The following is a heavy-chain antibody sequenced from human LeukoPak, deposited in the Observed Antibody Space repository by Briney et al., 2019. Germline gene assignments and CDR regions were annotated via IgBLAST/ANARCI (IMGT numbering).Heavy chain of an antibody. J-gene: IGHJ4*02. CDR2: IYYSGTT. Sequence: SETLSLTCTVPGGSISSYYWSWIRQPPGKGLEWIGYIYYSGTTNYNPSLKSRVTISVDTSKDQFSLKLSSVTAADTAVYYCARGVYIAAAQYGYWGQGTLVTVSS. D-gene: IGHD6-13*01. CDR3: ARGVYIAAAQYGY. CDR1: GGSISSYY. V-gene: IGHV4-59*01.